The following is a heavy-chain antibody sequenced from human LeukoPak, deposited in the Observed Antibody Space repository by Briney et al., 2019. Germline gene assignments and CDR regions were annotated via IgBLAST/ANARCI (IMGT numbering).Heavy chain of an antibody. CDR3: ARGGDYVVAGYY. Sequence: PGGSLRLSCAASGFTVSTNYMSWVRQAPGKGLEWVSVVYRGGSTDYADSVNGRFTISGDNSKNMLFLQMNSLRAEDTAVYYCARGGDYVVAGYYWGQGTLVTVSS. CDR1: GFTVSTNY. J-gene: IGHJ4*02. D-gene: IGHD4-17*01. V-gene: IGHV3-66*01. CDR2: VYRGGST.